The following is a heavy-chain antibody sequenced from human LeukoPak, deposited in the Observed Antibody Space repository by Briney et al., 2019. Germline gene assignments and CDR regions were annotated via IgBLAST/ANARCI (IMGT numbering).Heavy chain of an antibody. CDR2: ISGSGGTT. CDR3: AKSGSSSNHYYGMDV. J-gene: IGHJ6*02. CDR1: GFTSSSYA. V-gene: IGHV3-23*01. Sequence: GGSLRLSCAASGFTSSSYAMSWVRQAPGKGLEWVSGISGSGGTTDFADSVKGRFTVFRDNSENTLYLQMSSPRAEDTALYYCAKSGSSSNHYYGMDVWGQGTTVTVSS. D-gene: IGHD6-6*01.